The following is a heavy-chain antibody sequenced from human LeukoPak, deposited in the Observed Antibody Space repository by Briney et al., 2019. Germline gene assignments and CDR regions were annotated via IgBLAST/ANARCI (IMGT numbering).Heavy chain of an antibody. J-gene: IGHJ6*03. CDR3: ARHAPVAIPNNMDV. CDR2: IYTSGST. CDR1: GGSISSYY. D-gene: IGHD2-21*01. V-gene: IGHV4-4*09. Sequence: SETLSLTCTVSGGSISSYYWSWIRQPPGEGLEWIGYIYTSGSTNYNPSLKSRVTISVDTSKNQFSLKLSSVTAADTAVYYCARHAPVAIPNNMDVWGKGTTVTVSS.